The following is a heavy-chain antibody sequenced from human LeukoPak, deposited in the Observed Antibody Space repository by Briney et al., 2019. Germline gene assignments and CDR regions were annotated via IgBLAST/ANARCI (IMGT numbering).Heavy chain of an antibody. J-gene: IGHJ4*02. Sequence: KELEWIGYIYYSGSTNYNPSLKSRVTILVDTSINQFSLKLSSVTAANTAVYYCERNRYYYDSSFYFDFWGQGTLVTVSS. CDR3: ERNRYYYDSSFYFDF. D-gene: IGHD3-22*01. CDR2: IYYSGST. V-gene: IGHV4-59*01.